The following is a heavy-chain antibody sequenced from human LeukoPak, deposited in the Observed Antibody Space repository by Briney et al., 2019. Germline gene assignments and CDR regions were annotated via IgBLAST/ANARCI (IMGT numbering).Heavy chain of an antibody. J-gene: IGHJ6*04. CDR3: ARQAYYGMDV. V-gene: IGHV3-48*03. CDR2: ISSSGSTI. CDR1: GFTFSSYE. Sequence: GGSLRLSCAASGFTFSSYEMNWVRQAPGKGLEWVSYISSSGSTIYYADSVKGRFTISRDNAKNSLYLQMNSLRAEDTAVYYCARQAYYGMDVWGKGTTVTVSS.